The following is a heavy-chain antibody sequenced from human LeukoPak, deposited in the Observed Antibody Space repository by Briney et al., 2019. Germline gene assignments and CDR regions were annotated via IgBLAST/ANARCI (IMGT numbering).Heavy chain of an antibody. CDR2: MNPNSGNT. Sequence: ASVKVSCKASGYTFTSYDINWVRQATGQGLEWMGWMNPNSGNTGYAQKFQGRVTITRNTSLNTAYMGLSSLGSEDTAVYYCARVRAYCSSTSCPPSYWGQGTLVTVSS. J-gene: IGHJ4*02. V-gene: IGHV1-8*03. CDR3: ARVRAYCSSTSCPPSY. CDR1: GYTFTSYD. D-gene: IGHD2-2*01.